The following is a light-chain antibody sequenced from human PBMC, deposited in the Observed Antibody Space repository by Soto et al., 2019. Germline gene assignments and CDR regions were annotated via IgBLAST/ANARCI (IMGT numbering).Light chain of an antibody. CDR2: TSS. CDR3: QQSYTSRT. CDR1: QSISSH. Sequence: DIQMTQSPSSLSASVGDSVTITCRASQSISSHLNWYQQKPRRAPKLLMDTSSRLQSWVPSRFTGSVSGTDFALTISRLQSEDFATYYCQQSYTSRTCGQGTKVDLK. J-gene: IGKJ1*01. V-gene: IGKV1-39*01.